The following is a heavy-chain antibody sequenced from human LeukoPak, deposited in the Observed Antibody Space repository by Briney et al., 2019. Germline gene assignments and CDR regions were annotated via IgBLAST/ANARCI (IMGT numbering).Heavy chain of an antibody. CDR2: IRYDGSNK. J-gene: IGHJ5*02. Sequence: GGSLRLSCAASGFTFSNHGMNWVRQAPGKGLGWVAFIRYDGSNKYYADSVKGRFTISRDNSKNTLYLQMNSLRAEDTAVYYCAKAKVPAAMRWFDPWGQGTLVTVSS. V-gene: IGHV3-30*02. CDR3: AKAKVPAAMRWFDP. CDR1: GFTFSNHG. D-gene: IGHD2-2*01.